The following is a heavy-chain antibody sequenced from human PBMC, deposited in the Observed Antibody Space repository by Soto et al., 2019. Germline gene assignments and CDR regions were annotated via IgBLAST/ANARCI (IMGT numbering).Heavy chain of an antibody. D-gene: IGHD3-10*01. CDR2: ISWNSGSI. CDR3: AKDMGGSGSPDYYYYGMDV. Sequence: GGSLRLSCAASGFTFDGYAMHWVRQAPGKGLEWVSGISWNSGSIGYADSVKGRFTISRDNAKKSLYLQMNSLRAEDTALYYCAKDMGGSGSPDYYYYGMDVWGQGTTVTVSS. J-gene: IGHJ6*02. V-gene: IGHV3-9*01. CDR1: GFTFDGYA.